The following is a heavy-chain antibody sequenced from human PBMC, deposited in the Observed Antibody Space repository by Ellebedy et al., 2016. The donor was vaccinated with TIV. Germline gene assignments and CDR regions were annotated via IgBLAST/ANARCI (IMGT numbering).Heavy chain of an antibody. CDR1: GFTFSRYG. J-gene: IGHJ4*02. V-gene: IGHV3-48*04. Sequence: PGGSLRLSCAAPGFTFSRYGMNWVRQGPGRGLEWVSYISSSSLTIYYTAYVKGRFTISRDNAQNSLYLQMNSLRAEDTAFYYCAKDDGTSYPSSFDYWGQGTLVTVSS. CDR3: AKDDGTSYPSSFDY. CDR2: ISSSSLTI. D-gene: IGHD3-10*01.